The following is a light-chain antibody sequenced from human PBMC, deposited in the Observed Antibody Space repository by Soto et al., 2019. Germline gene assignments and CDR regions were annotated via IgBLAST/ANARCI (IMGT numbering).Light chain of an antibody. V-gene: IGLV2-14*03. CDR3: SSYVSGSTPYV. CDR1: SSDVGGYDY. J-gene: IGLJ1*01. CDR2: DVS. Sequence: QSVLTQPASVSGSPGQSITISCTGTSSDVGGYDYVSWYQLHPGKAPKLIIYDVSNRPSGVSNRFSGSKSGNTASLTISGLQAEDESDYYCSSYVSGSTPYVFGTGTKVTVL.